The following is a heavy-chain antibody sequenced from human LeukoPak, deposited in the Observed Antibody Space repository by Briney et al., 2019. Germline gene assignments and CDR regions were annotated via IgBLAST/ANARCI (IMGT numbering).Heavy chain of an antibody. D-gene: IGHD3-10*01. Sequence: GASVKVSCKASGYTFTSYDINWVRQATGQGVEWMGWMNPNSGNTGYAQKFQGRVTMTRNTSISTAYMELSSLRSEDTAVYYCARAEESILWFGELFTGGWFDPWGQGTLVTVSS. CDR1: GYTFTSYD. CDR2: MNPNSGNT. CDR3: ARAEESILWFGELFTGGWFDP. V-gene: IGHV1-8*01. J-gene: IGHJ5*02.